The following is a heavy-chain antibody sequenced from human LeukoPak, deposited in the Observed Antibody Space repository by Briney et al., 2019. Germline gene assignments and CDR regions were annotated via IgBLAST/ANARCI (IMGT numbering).Heavy chain of an antibody. CDR3: ARIEDSNVRSDY. CDR1: GGSISSYC. V-gene: IGHV4-59*01. J-gene: IGHJ4*02. D-gene: IGHD4-11*01. Sequence: SETLSLTCTVSGGSISSYCWSWIRQPPGKGLEWIGYIFYGGSTNYNPSLKSRVTISVDTSKNQFSLKLSSVAAADTAVYYCARIEDSNVRSDYWGQGTLVTVSS. CDR2: IFYGGST.